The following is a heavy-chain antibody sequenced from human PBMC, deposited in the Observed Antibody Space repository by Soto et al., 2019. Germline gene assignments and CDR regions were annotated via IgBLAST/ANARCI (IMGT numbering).Heavy chain of an antibody. CDR1: GYTFTSYY. CDR2: INPSGGST. J-gene: IGHJ5*02. CDR3: ARDRYNWNDAVGSYPGWFDP. Sequence: ASVKVSCKASGYTFTSYYMHWVRQAPGQGLEWMGIINPSGGSTSYAQKFQGRVTMTTDTSTSTAYMELRSLRSDDTAVYYCARDRYNWNDAVGSYPGWFDPWGQGTLVTVSS. V-gene: IGHV1-46*01. D-gene: IGHD1-1*01.